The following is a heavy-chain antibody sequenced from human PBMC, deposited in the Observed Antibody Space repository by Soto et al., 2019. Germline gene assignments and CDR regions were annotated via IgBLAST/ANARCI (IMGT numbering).Heavy chain of an antibody. D-gene: IGHD3-16*01. J-gene: IGHJ3*01. CDR1: GASISAGHW. Sequence: QVQLQESGPGLVKPSGTLSLTCTVSGASISAGHWWSWVLQSPGKGLEWIGEIYQTGTTDYNPSLKSRVFISVDNSKNQFSLNLRSVTAADTALYYCARDRGTTMTGDAFDVWGRGIMVTVSS. V-gene: IGHV4-4*02. CDR3: ARDRGTTMTGDAFDV. CDR2: IYQTGTT.